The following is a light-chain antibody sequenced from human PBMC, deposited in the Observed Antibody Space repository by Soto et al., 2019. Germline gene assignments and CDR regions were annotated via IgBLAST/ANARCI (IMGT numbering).Light chain of an antibody. J-gene: IGKJ4*01. CDR1: QSVLYDFNNKNY. V-gene: IGKV4-1*01. Sequence: DIVMTQSQEFLGVSLGERATINGQSNQSVLYDFNNKNYLAWYQXKPGQPLKXXIHWGSVRYYGVSDRFNGSGSATDLTITISSLQVEDVVVYYCHQYYTLPLTFGGGTKVDIK. CDR2: WGS. CDR3: HQYYTLPLT.